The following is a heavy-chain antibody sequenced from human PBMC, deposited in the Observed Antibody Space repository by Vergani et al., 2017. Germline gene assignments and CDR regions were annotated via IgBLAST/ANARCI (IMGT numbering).Heavy chain of an antibody. Sequence: EVQRVESGGGRGKRGGSLRRSCAASGFTFSSYSMNWVRQGPGKGLERVSSISSSSSYIHYSDSLKGRFTISRDNAKSSLYLQMNSLRAEDTGVYYCARDRYYLGSWSYPYFYYYCLDVWGQGTAVTVSS. V-gene: IGHV3-21*01. D-gene: IGHD3-10*01. CDR1: GFTFSSYS. J-gene: IGHJ6*02. CDR2: ISSSSSYI. CDR3: ARDRYYLGSWSYPYFYYYCLDV.